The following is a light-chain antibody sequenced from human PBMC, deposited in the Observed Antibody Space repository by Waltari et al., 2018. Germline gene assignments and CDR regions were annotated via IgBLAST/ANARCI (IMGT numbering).Light chain of an antibody. CDR1: QSVRNY. CDR2: ESS. J-gene: IGKJ2*01. CDR3: QQRGDWPLT. Sequence: EIVLTQSPGTLSLSPGERAILSCRASQSVRNYLAWYQQKPGQAPRLLIFESSKRATGTPGRFSGSGSGTDFTLIISSLEPEDFAVYYCQQRGDWPLTFGQGTKLEI. V-gene: IGKV3-11*01.